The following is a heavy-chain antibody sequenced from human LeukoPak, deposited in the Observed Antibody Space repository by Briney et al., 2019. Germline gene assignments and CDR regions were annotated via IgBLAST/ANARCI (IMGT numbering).Heavy chain of an antibody. CDR1: GYTFTSYG. J-gene: IGHJ6*02. CDR2: ISAYNGNT. CDR3: ARERYSSGRYYYYYGMDV. V-gene: IGHV1-18*01. Sequence: GASVKVSCKASGYTFTSYGISWVRQAPGQGLEWMGWISAYNGNTNYAQKLQGRVTMTTDTSTSTAYMELRSLRSDDTAVYYCARERYSSGRYYYYYGMDVWGQGTTATVSS. D-gene: IGHD6-19*01.